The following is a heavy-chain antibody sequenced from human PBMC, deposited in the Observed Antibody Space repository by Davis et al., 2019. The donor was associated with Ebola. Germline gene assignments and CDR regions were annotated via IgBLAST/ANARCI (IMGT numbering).Heavy chain of an antibody. Sequence: MPSETLSLPCPLSPFSFTFHYWSWIRQPPGKGLEWIGYISYSGSTKYNPSLKSRVTISVDPSKSQFSLKLTSMTAADTAVYYCARDYYDSNGYFTYFDYWGQGILVTVSS. D-gene: IGHD3-22*01. CDR3: ARDYYDSNGYFTYFDY. V-gene: IGHV4-59*11. CDR2: ISYSGST. J-gene: IGHJ4*02. CDR1: PFSFTFHY.